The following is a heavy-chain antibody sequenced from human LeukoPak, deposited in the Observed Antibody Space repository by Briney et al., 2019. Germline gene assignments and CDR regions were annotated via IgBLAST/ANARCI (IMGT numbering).Heavy chain of an antibody. CDR1: GFTFSNAW. CDR3: TTDSLLWFGELGDY. CDR2: IKSKTDGGTT. Sequence: GGSLRLSCAASGFTFSNAWMSWVRQAPGKGLEWVGRIKSKTDGGTTDYAAPVKGRFTISSDDSKNTLYPQMNSLKTEDTAVYYCTTDSLLWFGELGDYWGQGTLVTVSS. D-gene: IGHD3-10*01. V-gene: IGHV3-15*01. J-gene: IGHJ4*02.